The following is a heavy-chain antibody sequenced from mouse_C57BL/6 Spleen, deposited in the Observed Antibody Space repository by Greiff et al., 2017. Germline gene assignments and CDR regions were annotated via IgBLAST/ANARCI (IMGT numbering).Heavy chain of an antibody. Sequence: EVKLVESGGGLVKPGGSLKLSCAASGFTFSSYAMSWVRQTPEKRLEWVATISDGGSYTYYPDNVKGRFTISRDNAKNNLYLQMSHLKSEDTAMYYCAGYGSSDAWFAYWGQGTLVTVSA. CDR2: ISDGGSYT. D-gene: IGHD1-1*01. CDR3: AGYGSSDAWFAY. CDR1: GFTFSSYA. V-gene: IGHV5-4*03. J-gene: IGHJ3*01.